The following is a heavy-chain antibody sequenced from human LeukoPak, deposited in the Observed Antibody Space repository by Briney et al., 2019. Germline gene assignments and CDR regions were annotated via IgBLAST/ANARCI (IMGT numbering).Heavy chain of an antibody. V-gene: IGHV1-18*01. Sequence: ASVKVSCKASGYTFTSYGISWVRQAPGQGLEWMGWISAYNGNTNYAQKLQGRVTMTTDTSTSTAYMELRSLRSDDTAVYYCARDKGYYYDSSGYYGYGAFDIWGQGTMVTVSS. J-gene: IGHJ3*02. CDR1: GYTFTSYG. D-gene: IGHD3-22*01. CDR3: ARDKGYYYDSSGYYGYGAFDI. CDR2: ISAYNGNT.